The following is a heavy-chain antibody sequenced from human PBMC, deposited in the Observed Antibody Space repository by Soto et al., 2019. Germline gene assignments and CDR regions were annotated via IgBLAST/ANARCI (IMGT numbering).Heavy chain of an antibody. D-gene: IGHD2-15*01. CDR3: ARDCSGGSCQY. CDR1: GFALSYYW. J-gene: IGHJ4*02. Sequence: GGSLRLSCAASGFALSYYWMSWVRQAPGKGLEWVANIKEDGSEKYYVDSVKGRFTISRDNAQNSVFLQMNSLRVEDTAIYYCARDCSGGSCQYWGQGTLVTVSS. V-gene: IGHV3-7*01. CDR2: IKEDGSEK.